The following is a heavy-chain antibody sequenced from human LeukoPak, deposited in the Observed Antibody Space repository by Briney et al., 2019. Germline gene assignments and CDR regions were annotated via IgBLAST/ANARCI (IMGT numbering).Heavy chain of an antibody. J-gene: IGHJ3*02. CDR3: AKDLEGAFDI. CDR2: ISGSGGST. CDR1: GFTFRTYA. V-gene: IGHV3-23*01. Sequence: GGSLRLSCATSGFTFRTYAMSWVRQAPGKGLEWVSAISGSGGSTYYADSVKGRFTISRDNSKNTLYLQMNSLRAEDTAVYYCAKDLEGAFDIWGQGTMVTVSS. D-gene: IGHD1-1*01.